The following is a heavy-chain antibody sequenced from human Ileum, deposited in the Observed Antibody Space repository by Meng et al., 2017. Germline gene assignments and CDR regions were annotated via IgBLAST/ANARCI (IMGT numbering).Heavy chain of an antibody. CDR2: GSAENGDT. V-gene: IGHV1-18*01. Sequence: VQWLDTGVECKAPGASGTDSSKASGTTCTPHGISWVRQAPGQGLEWMGFGSAENGDTNYAQKFRGSVTMPTDTSTSKAFMELRSLRSDDTAVYFCARDFYIDYVFDYWGQRTLVTVSS. J-gene: IGHJ4*02. CDR3: ARDFYIDYVFDY. CDR1: GTTCTPHG. D-gene: IGHD4-17*01.